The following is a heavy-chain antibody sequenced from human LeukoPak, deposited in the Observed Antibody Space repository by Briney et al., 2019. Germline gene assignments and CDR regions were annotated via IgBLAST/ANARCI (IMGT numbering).Heavy chain of an antibody. Sequence: PGGSLRLSCAASGFTFSSYAMSWVRQPPGKGLEWIGEINHSGSTNYNPSLKSRVTISVDTSKNQFSLKLSSVTAADTAVYYCARGRGGSSGWYYYYYYMDVWGKGTTVTVSS. CDR2: INHSGST. J-gene: IGHJ6*03. V-gene: IGHV4-34*01. D-gene: IGHD6-19*01. CDR1: GFTFSSYA. CDR3: ARGRGGSSGWYYYYYYMDV.